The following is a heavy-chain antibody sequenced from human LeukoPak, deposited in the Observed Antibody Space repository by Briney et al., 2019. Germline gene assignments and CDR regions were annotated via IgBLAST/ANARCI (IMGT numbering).Heavy chain of an antibody. D-gene: IGHD3-16*01. V-gene: IGHV4-34*01. Sequence: SETLSLTCAVYGGSFSGYYWSWIRQPPGKGLEWIGEINHSGSTSYNPSLRSRVTISVDKSKNHISLKVSSVTAADTAVYYCARGGGAYYMDVWGKGTTVTVSS. CDR1: GGSFSGYY. CDR2: INHSGST. CDR3: ARGGGAYYMDV. J-gene: IGHJ6*03.